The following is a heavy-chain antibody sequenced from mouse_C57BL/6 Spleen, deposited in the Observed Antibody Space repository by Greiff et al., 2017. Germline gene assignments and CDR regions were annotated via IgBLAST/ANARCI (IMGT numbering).Heavy chain of an antibody. CDR1: GYTFTSYW. V-gene: IGHV1-7*01. CDR2: INPSSGYT. CDR3: ARGGIYYYSSWYFDV. Sequence: VKVVESGAELAKPGASVKLSCKASGYTFTSYWMHWVKQRPGQGLEWIGYINPSSGYTKYNQKFKDKDTLTADKSSSTAYMQLSILTYEDSAGYYCARGGIYYYSSWYFDVWGTGTTVTVSS. J-gene: IGHJ1*03. D-gene: IGHD2-1*01.